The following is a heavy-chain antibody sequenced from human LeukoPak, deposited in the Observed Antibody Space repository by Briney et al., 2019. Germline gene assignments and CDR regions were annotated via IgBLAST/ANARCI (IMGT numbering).Heavy chain of an antibody. CDR2: IKQDGSEK. CDR1: GFTFSSYW. CDR3: ARAREYYYDSSGSY. D-gene: IGHD3-22*01. J-gene: IGHJ4*02. V-gene: IGHV3-7*04. Sequence: QPGGSLRLSCAASGFTFSSYWMSWVRQAPGKGLEWVANIKQDGSEKYYVDSVKGRFTISRDNAENSLYLQMNSLRAEDTAVYYCARAREYYYDSSGSYWGQGTLVTVSS.